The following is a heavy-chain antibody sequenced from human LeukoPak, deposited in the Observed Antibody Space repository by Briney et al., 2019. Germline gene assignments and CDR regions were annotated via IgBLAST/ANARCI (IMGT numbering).Heavy chain of an antibody. CDR1: GFAFCSYW. J-gene: IGHJ5*02. CDR2: INTDGSST. Sequence: GGSLRLSCAASGFAFCSYWMHWVRQTPGEGLAWVAHINTDGSSTNYADSVKGRFTISRDNARNTVYLQMSSLRAEDTAIYYCTRDNGGFDIWGQGTLVTVSS. D-gene: IGHD6-25*01. CDR3: TRDNGGFDI. V-gene: IGHV3-74*01.